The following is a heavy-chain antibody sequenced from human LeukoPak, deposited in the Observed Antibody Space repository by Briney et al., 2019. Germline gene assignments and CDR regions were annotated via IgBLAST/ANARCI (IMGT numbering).Heavy chain of an antibody. CDR1: GYTFTGYY. J-gene: IGHJ4*02. CDR3: ARRYCYGSGSYSY. V-gene: IGHV1-2*02. CDR2: INPNSGGT. Sequence: ASVKVSCKASGYTFTGYYMHWVRQAPGQGLEWMGWINPNSGGTNYAQKFQGRVTMTRDTSISTAYMELSRLRSDDTAVYCWARRYCYGSGSYSYWGQGTLVTVSS. D-gene: IGHD3-10*01.